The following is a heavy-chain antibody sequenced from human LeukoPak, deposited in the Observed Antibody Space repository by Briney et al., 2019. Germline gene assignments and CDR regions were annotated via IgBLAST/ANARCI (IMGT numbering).Heavy chain of an antibody. CDR1: GFTFTTYW. J-gene: IGHJ5*02. CDR3: AKDSLLSVVSPVAAS. D-gene: IGHD2-21*01. CDR2: IKQDGSEK. Sequence: GGSLRRSCAASGFTFTTYWMSWVRQAPGKGLEWGANIKQDGSEKYYVDSVRGRFAISRDNAKNSLVLQMNALSVEDTAVYYCAKDSLLSVVSPVAASWGQGIQVTVSP. V-gene: IGHV3-7*01.